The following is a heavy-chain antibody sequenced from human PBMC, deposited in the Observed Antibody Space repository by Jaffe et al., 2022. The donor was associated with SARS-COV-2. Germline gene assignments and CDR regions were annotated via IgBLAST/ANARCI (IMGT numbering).Heavy chain of an antibody. D-gene: IGHD5-18*01. CDR3: ARSFERYSYDLPLPLYYFDY. CDR2: INSDGSST. V-gene: IGHV3-74*01. CDR1: GFTFSSYW. J-gene: IGHJ4*02. Sequence: EVQLVESGGGLVQPGGSLRLSCAASGFTFSSYWMHWVRQAPGKGLVWVSRINSDGSSTSYADSVKGRFTISRDNAKNTLYLQMNSLRAEDTAVYYCARSFERYSYDLPLPLYYFDYWGQGTLVTVSS.